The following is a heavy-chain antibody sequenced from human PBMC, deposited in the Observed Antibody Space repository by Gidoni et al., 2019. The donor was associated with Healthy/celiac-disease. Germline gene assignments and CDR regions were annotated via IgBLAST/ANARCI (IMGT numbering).Heavy chain of an antibody. D-gene: IGHD3-3*01. Sequence: QVQLQQWGAGLLKPSETLSLTCAVYPGSFSGYYWSWTRQPPGKGLEWIGEINHSGSTNYNPSLKSRVTISVDTSKNQFSLKLSSVTAADTAVYYCARVKWNDFWSGYYNYYYYGMDVWGQGTTVTVSS. CDR1: PGSFSGYY. CDR3: ARVKWNDFWSGYYNYYYYGMDV. J-gene: IGHJ6*02. V-gene: IGHV4-34*01. CDR2: INHSGST.